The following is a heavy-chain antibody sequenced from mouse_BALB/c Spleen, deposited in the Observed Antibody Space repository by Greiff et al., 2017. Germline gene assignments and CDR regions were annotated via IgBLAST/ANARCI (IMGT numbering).Heavy chain of an antibody. D-gene: IGHD4-1*01. CDR1: GYSFTSYW. CDR2: IYPGNSDT. J-gene: IGHJ2*01. Sequence: EVQLQQSGTVLARPGASVKMSCKASGYSFTSYWMHWVKQRPGQGLEWIGAIYPGNSDTSYNQKFKGKAKLTAVTSASTAYMELSSLTNEDSAVYYCTRSKLGAYFDYWGQGTTLTVSS. CDR3: TRSKLGAYFDY. V-gene: IGHV1-5*01.